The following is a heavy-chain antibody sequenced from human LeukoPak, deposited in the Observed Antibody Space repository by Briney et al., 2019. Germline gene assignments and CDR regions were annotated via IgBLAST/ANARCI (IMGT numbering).Heavy chain of an antibody. D-gene: IGHD6-6*01. CDR2: ISSSSSTI. CDR3: ARDGAARSVDY. J-gene: IGHJ4*02. V-gene: IGHV3-48*01. Sequence: GGSLRLSCAASGFTFSSYSMNWVRQAPGKGLEWVSYISSSSSTIYYADSVKGRFTISRDNAKNSLYLQMNSLRAEDTAVYYCARDGAARSVDYWGQGTLVTVFS. CDR1: GFTFSSYS.